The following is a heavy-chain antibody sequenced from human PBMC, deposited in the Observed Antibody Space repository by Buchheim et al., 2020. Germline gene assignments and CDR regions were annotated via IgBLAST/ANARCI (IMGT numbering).Heavy chain of an antibody. CDR2: IYYSGST. Sequence: QVQLQESGPGLVKPSQTLSLTCAVSGGPISSGGYSWSWIRQPPGKGLEWIGYIYYSGSTYYNPSLKSRVTISVDTSKNQFSLKQSSVTAADTAVYYCARGVGEWLMAGGAFDIWGQGT. J-gene: IGHJ3*02. CDR3: ARGVGEWLMAGGAFDI. V-gene: IGHV4-30-4*07. D-gene: IGHD3-3*01. CDR1: GGPISSGGYS.